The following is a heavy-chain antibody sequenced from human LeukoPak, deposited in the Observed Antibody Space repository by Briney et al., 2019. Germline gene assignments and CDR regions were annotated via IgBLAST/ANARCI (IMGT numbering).Heavy chain of an antibody. V-gene: IGHV1-2*02. D-gene: IGHD6-19*01. Sequence: ASVKVSCKASGYTFTGYYIHWVRQAPGQGLEWMGWINPNSGGTNYAQKFQGRVTMTRDTSISTAYMELSRLTSDGTAVYYCAGDKAVAGINFFDSWGQGTLVTVSS. CDR3: AGDKAVAGINFFDS. CDR1: GYTFTGYY. J-gene: IGHJ4*02. CDR2: INPNSGGT.